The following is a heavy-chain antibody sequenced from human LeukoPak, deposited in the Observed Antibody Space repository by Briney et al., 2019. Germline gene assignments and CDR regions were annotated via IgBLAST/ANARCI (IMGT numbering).Heavy chain of an antibody. CDR3: ARASVPFGSQYDVFNI. Sequence: SQTLSLTCAISGDSVSSDSSAWNWIRQSPSRGLEWLGRTYYRSKWYSDYAVSVKSRITINPDTSKNQFSLQLNSVTPEDTAVYYCARASVPFGSQYDVFNIWGQGTMVTVSS. V-gene: IGHV6-1*01. CDR2: TYYRSKWYS. J-gene: IGHJ3*02. CDR1: GDSVSSDSSA. D-gene: IGHD2-2*01.